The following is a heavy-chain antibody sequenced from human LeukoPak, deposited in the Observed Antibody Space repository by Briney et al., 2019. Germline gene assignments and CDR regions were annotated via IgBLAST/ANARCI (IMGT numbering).Heavy chain of an antibody. CDR2: INPSGGST. CDR1: GYTFTSYY. Sequence: GASVKVSCKASGYTFTSYYMHWVRQAPGQGLEWMGIINPSGGSTSYAQKFQGRVTMTRDMSTSTVYMELSSLRSEDTAVYYCAREVCSGGSCYPDDYWGQGTLVTVSS. J-gene: IGHJ4*02. CDR3: AREVCSGGSCYPDDY. V-gene: IGHV1-46*01. D-gene: IGHD2-15*01.